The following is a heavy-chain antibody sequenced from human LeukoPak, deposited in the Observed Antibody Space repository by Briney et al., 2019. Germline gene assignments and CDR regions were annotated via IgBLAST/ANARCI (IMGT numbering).Heavy chain of an antibody. CDR2: ISSSSSYI. D-gene: IGHD3-3*01. J-gene: IGHJ4*02. CDR3: AYYDFWSGYYDFDY. Sequence: GGSLRLSCAASGFTFSSYSMNWVRQAPGKGLEWVSSISSSSSYIYYADSVKGRFTISRDNAKNSLYLRMNSLRAEDTAVYYCAYYDFWSGYYDFDYRGQGTLVTVSS. CDR1: GFTFSSYS. V-gene: IGHV3-21*01.